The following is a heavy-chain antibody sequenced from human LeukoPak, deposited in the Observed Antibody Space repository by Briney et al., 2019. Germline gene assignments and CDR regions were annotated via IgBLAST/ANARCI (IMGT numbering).Heavy chain of an antibody. CDR3: ARHSYSSSSESDY. V-gene: IGHV4-4*09. J-gene: IGHJ4*02. D-gene: IGHD6-6*01. CDR1: GGSISSYY. Sequence: SETLSLTCTVSGGSISSYYWSWIRQPPGKGLEWIGYIYTSGSTNYNPSLKSRVTISVDTSKNQFSLKLSSMTAADTAVYYCARHSYSSSSESDYWGQGTLVTVSS. CDR2: IYTSGST.